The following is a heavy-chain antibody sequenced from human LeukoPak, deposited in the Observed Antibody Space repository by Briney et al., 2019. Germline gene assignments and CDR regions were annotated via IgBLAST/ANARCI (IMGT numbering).Heavy chain of an antibody. V-gene: IGHV3-15*01. Sequence: GGSLRLSCAASGFTFSNAWMSWVRQAPGKGLEWVGRIKSKTDGGTTDYAAPVKGRFTISRDNSKNTLYLQMNSPKTEDTAVYYCTTGVDGYNFDYWGQGTLVTVSS. CDR2: IKSKTDGGTT. CDR3: TTGVDGYNFDY. D-gene: IGHD5-24*01. J-gene: IGHJ4*02. CDR1: GFTFSNAW.